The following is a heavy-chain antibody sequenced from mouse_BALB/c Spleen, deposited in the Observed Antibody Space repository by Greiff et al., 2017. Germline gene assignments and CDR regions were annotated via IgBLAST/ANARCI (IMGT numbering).Heavy chain of an antibody. Sequence: QVQLQQSGAELVRPGSSVKISCKASGYAFSSYWMNWVKQRPGQGLEWIGQIYPGDGDTNYNGKFKGKATLTADKSSSTAYMQLSSLTSEDSAVYFCERLTTAVYWGQGTGVSVSA. CDR2: IYPGDGDT. V-gene: IGHV1-80*01. CDR3: ERLTTAVY. CDR1: GYAFSSYW. D-gene: IGHD1-2*01. J-gene: IGHJ3*01.